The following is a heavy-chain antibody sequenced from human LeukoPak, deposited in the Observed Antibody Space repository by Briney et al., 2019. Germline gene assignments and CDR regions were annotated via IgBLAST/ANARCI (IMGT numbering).Heavy chain of an antibody. CDR1: GGPINRIENC. D-gene: IGHD5-24*01. V-gene: IGHV4-30-4*01. CDR2: INHTGTT. Sequence: SESLSLTCTVSGGPINRIENCWGWVRQSPVKALECPAHINHTGTTFYSPHLNNRRSVSVASSKNQFSLTLNSVTAADTAVYYCASVSVWELATHTGGSFDFWGRGILVTVSS. J-gene: IGHJ4*02. CDR3: ASVSVWELATHTGGSFDF.